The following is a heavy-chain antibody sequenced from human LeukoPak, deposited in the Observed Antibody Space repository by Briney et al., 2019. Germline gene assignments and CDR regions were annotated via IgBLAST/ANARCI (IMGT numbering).Heavy chain of an antibody. CDR1: GYTFTIYG. CDR3: ARDIRRYCSSTSCYPNAFDI. V-gene: IGHV1-18*01. CDR2: ISAYNGNT. D-gene: IGHD2-2*01. Sequence: ASVKVSCKASGYTFTIYGISWVRQAPGQGLEWMGWISAYNGNTNYAQKLQGRVTMTTDTSTSTAYMELRSLRSDDTAVYYCARDIRRYCSSTSCYPNAFDIWGQGTMVTVSS. J-gene: IGHJ3*02.